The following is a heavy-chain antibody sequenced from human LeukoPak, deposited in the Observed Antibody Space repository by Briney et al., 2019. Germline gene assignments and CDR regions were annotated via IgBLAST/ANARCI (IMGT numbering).Heavy chain of an antibody. Sequence: GASVKVSCKASGYTFTSYGISWVRQAPGQGLEWMGWISAYNGNTNYAQKLQGRVTMTTDTSTSTAYMELRSLRSDDTAVYYCARVVSSGWYWVYFDYWGQGTLVTVSS. D-gene: IGHD6-19*01. CDR3: ARVVSSGWYWVYFDY. J-gene: IGHJ4*02. V-gene: IGHV1-18*01. CDR1: GYTFTSYG. CDR2: ISAYNGNT.